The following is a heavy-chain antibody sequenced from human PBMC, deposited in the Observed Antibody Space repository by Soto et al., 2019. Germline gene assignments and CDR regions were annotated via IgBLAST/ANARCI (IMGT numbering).Heavy chain of an antibody. Sequence: QVQLLESGPGLVKPSETLSLTCTVSGGSISSYYWSWIRQPPGKGLEWIGYIYHSGSSNSKPSLKRRVTILLDTSKNQLSLQLSSVTAADTAVYYCARQRSVVVTQWWFDPWGQGTLVTVSS. J-gene: IGHJ5*02. CDR3: ARQRSVVVTQWWFDP. CDR1: GGSISSYY. D-gene: IGHD2-15*01. V-gene: IGHV4-59*08. CDR2: IYHSGSS.